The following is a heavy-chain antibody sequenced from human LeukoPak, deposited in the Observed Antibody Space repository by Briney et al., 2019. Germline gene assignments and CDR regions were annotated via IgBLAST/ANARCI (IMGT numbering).Heavy chain of an antibody. CDR1: GLTFNNYA. J-gene: IGHJ3*02. CDR2: ISNDGNTK. D-gene: IGHD2-15*01. Sequence: GSLRLSCAASGLTFNNYAMHWVRQAPGKGLEWVGFISNDGNTKYFADSVKGRFTRSRDNSKNTLYLQMSSLGVADTAVYYCARDVHYTSSKPGWPFDIWGQGTVVSVSS. CDR3: ARDVHYTSSKPGWPFDI. V-gene: IGHV3-30*15.